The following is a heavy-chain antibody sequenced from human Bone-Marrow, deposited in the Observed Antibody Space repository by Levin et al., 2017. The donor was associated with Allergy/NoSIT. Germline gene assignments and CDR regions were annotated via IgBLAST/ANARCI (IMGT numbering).Heavy chain of an antibody. CDR2: ISYDGDFT. CDR1: GFSFRSYG. D-gene: IGHD3-9*01. CDR3: AKSQTLTGYYEWFDP. V-gene: IGHV3-30*18. J-gene: IGHJ5*02. Sequence: GESLKISCAASGFSFRSYGMHWVRQAPGKGLEWVGLISYDGDFTFYGDSVKGRFTISRDNSNNTLFLQMDSLSAEDTEIYYCAKSQTLTGYYEWFDPWGQGTLVTVSS.